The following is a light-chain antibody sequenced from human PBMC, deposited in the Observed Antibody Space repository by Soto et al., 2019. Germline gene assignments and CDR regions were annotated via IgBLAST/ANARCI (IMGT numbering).Light chain of an antibody. CDR3: QQYGSSSYT. Sequence: EIVLTQSPGTLALSPGERDTLSCRASQSVSSSYLAWYQQKPGQAPRLLIYGASSRATGIPDRFSGSGSGTDFHLTISRLEPEDFAVYYCQQYGSSSYTFGQGTKLEIK. J-gene: IGKJ2*01. V-gene: IGKV3-20*01. CDR1: QSVSSSY. CDR2: GAS.